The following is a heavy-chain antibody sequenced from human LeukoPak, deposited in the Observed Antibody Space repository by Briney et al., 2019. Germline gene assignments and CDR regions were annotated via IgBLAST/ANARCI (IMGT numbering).Heavy chain of an antibody. CDR3: ARDRAYCGGDCYLAYYYYYMDV. CDR2: IYYSGST. D-gene: IGHD2-21*01. V-gene: IGHV4-59*12. Sequence: PSETLSLTCTVSGGSISSYYWSWIRQPPGKGLEWIGYIYYSGSTNYNPSLKSRVTISVDTSKNQFSLKLSSVTAADTAVYYCARDRAYCGGDCYLAYYYYYMDVWGKGTTVTVSS. J-gene: IGHJ6*03. CDR1: GGSISSYY.